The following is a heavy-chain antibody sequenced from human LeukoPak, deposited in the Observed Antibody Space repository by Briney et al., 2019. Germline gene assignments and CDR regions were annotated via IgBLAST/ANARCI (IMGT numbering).Heavy chain of an antibody. D-gene: IGHD4-11*01. J-gene: IGHJ4*02. Sequence: ASVKVSCKASGYTFTDYYIHWVRQAPGQGLEWMGWINPNSGGTNYAQKFQGRVTVTRDTSVRTAYMELSGLRSDDTAMYYCARTASKYFDYWGQGTLVTVSS. CDR1: GYTFTDYY. CDR3: ARTASKYFDY. CDR2: INPNSGGT. V-gene: IGHV1-2*02.